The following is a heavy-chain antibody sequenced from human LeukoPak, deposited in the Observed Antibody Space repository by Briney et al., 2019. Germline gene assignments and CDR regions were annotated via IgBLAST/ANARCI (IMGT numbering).Heavy chain of an antibody. D-gene: IGHD5-24*01. CDR3: AREYGKDGYNRGNY. Sequence: KSSETLSLTCTVSGGSVSSGSYYWSWIRQPPGKGLEWIGYIYYSGSTNYNPSLKSRVTISVDTSKNQFSLKLSSVTAADTAVYYCAREYGKDGYNRGNYWGQGTLVTVSS. V-gene: IGHV4-61*01. CDR1: GGSVSSGSYY. CDR2: IYYSGST. J-gene: IGHJ4*02.